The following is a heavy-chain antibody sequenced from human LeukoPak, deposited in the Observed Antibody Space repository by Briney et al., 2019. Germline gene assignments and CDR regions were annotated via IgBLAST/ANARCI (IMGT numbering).Heavy chain of an antibody. CDR3: ARRDSSGWYLTFDY. V-gene: IGHV4-39*01. CDR2: IYYSGST. D-gene: IGHD6-19*01. J-gene: IGHJ4*02. CDR1: GGSISSYY. Sequence: PSETLSLTCTVSGGSISSYYWGWIRQPPGKGLEWIGSIYYSGSTYYNPSLKSRVTISVDTSKNQFSLKLSSVTAADTAVYYCARRDSSGWYLTFDYWGQGTLVTVSS.